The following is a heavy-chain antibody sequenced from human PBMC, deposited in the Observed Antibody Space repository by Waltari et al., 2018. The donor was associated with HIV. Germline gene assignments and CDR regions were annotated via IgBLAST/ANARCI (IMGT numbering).Heavy chain of an antibody. CDR1: GFTFSSYS. Sequence: EVQLVESGGGLVQPGVSLRLSCAASGFTFSSYSMNWVRQAPGKGMGWFTFISSRSTIYYADSVKGRFTISRDNAKNSLYLQMNNLRDDDTAVYYCSRESATGTSEFDYWGQGTLVTVSS. D-gene: IGHD6-13*01. V-gene: IGHV3-48*02. J-gene: IGHJ4*02. CDR3: SRESATGTSEFDY. CDR2: ISSRSTI.